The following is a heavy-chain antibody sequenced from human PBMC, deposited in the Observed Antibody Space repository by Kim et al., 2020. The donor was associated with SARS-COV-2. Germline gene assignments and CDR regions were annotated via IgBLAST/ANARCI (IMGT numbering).Heavy chain of an antibody. D-gene: IGHD4-4*01. CDR3: VRDLHFSLHY. CDR2: ISGLGTPI. Sequence: LSLTCAASGITFSDSIMNWVRQIPGKGLEWISYISGLGTPINYAESVRGRFSISRDNAKNSVYLQMNRVRDEDTAVYYFVRDLHFSLHYWGQGILVT. J-gene: IGHJ4*02. CDR1: GITFSDSI. V-gene: IGHV3-48*02.